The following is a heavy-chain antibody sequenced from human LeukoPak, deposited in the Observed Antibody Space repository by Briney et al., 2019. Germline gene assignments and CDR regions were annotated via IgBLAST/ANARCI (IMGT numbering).Heavy chain of an antibody. Sequence: ASVKVSCKASGYTFTSYDFNWVRRATGQRPEWMGWMSPNSGDTGYAQKFQDRATMTRNTSISTAYMELSSLRSDDTAVYYCARGPPNWGYDYWGPGTLVTVSS. J-gene: IGHJ4*02. CDR1: GYTFTSYD. D-gene: IGHD7-27*01. CDR3: ARGPPNWGYDY. V-gene: IGHV1-8*01. CDR2: MSPNSGDT.